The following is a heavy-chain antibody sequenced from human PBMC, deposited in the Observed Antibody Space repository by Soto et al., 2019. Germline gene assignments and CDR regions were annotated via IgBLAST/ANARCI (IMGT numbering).Heavy chain of an antibody. CDR3: ATHYYDSSGYPGYFDY. V-gene: IGHV4-59*01. CDR1: GDSIRTLYY. Sequence: PSETLSLTCTVSGDSIRTLYYWSWIRQPPGKGLEWIGYIYYSGSTNYNPSLKSRVTISVDTSKNQFSLKLSSVTAADTAVYYCATHYYDSSGYPGYFDYWGQGTLVTVSS. J-gene: IGHJ4*02. CDR2: IYYSGST. D-gene: IGHD3-22*01.